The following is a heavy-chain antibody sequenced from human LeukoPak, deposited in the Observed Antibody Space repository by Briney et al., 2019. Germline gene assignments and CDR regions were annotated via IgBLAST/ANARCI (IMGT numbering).Heavy chain of an antibody. V-gene: IGHV4-59*12. D-gene: IGHD3-22*01. CDR2: VHYSGTA. CDR1: DGSITNYD. Sequence: PSETLSLTCSVTDGSITNYDWSWVRQTPGKGLEFIGHVHYSGTANYNPSLRSRVTISIDTSTNQFSLKLTSVTAADTALYYCARELRYDNSDSGAFWGQGTVVTVSS. J-gene: IGHJ3*01. CDR3: ARELRYDNSDSGAF.